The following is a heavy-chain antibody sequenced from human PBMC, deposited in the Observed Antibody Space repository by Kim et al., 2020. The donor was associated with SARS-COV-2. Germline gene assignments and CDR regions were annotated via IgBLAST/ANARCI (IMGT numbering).Heavy chain of an antibody. CDR3: VAGYFDGNDIRGFDY. D-gene: IGHD3-9*01. Sequence: DSGKGRFTVSRDNAQNSLYLQLNSLRDDDTAVYFCVAGYFDGNDIRGFDYWGQGTLVTVSS. J-gene: IGHJ4*02. V-gene: IGHV3-7*03.